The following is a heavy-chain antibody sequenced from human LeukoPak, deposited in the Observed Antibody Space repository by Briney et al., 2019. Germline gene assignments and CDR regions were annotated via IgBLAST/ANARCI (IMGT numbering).Heavy chain of an antibody. CDR3: ARGLGEVDFWRDLHLNWFDP. CDR2: MNPNSGNT. J-gene: IGHJ5*02. CDR1: GYTFTSYD. V-gene: IGHV1-8*01. Sequence: GASVKVSCKASGYTFTSYDINWVRPATGQGLERMGWMNPNSGNTGYAQKFQGRVTMTRDTAISTAYMELSSLRSEDTAVYYCARGLGEVDFWRDLHLNWFDPWRQGTLVTVSS. D-gene: IGHD3-3*01.